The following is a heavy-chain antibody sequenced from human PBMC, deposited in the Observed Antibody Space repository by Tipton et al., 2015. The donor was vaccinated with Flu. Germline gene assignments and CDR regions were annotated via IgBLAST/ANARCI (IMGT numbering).Heavy chain of an antibody. J-gene: IGHJ3*02. D-gene: IGHD1-14*01. CDR1: GFTFSTYA. Sequence: SLRLSCGASGFTFSTYAMSWVRQAPGKGLEWVSVISASGGTTYYADSVKGRFTISRDSSKSTLYLQMNSLRADDTAVYYCARDPWGNRGTGNPDAFDIWGQGTVVTVSS. CDR3: ARDPWGNRGTGNPDAFDI. V-gene: IGHV3-23*01. CDR2: ISASGGTT.